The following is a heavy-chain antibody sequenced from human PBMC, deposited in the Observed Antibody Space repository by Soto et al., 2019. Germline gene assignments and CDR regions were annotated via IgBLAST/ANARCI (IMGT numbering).Heavy chain of an antibody. CDR2: IYYSGST. V-gene: IGHV4-59*01. CDR1: GGSISSYY. J-gene: IGHJ6*02. CDR3: ARDRRGTFVHPYYYYYGMDV. Sequence: PSETLSLTCTVSGGSISSYYWSWIRQPPGKGLEWIGYIYYSGSTNYNPSLKSRVTISVDTSKNQFSLKLSSVTAADTAVYYCARDRRGTFVHPYYYYYGMDVWGQGTTVTAP. D-gene: IGHD1-1*01.